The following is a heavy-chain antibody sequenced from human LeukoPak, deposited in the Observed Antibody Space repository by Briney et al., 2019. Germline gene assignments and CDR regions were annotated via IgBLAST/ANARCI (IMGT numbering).Heavy chain of an antibody. V-gene: IGHV1-18*01. CDR1: GYTFTSYG. D-gene: IGHD5-18*01. J-gene: IGHJ4*02. CDR3: ARGRKYTSGYRVTELGSGYSDY. Sequence: GASVKVSCKASGYTFTSYGISWVRQAPGQGLEWMGWISAYNGNTNYAQKLQGRVTMTTDTSTSTAYMELRGLRSDDTAVYYCARGRKYTSGYRVTELGSGYSDYWGQGTLVTVSS. CDR2: ISAYNGNT.